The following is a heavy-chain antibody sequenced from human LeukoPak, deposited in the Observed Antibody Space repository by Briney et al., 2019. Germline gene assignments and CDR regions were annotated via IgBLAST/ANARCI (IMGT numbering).Heavy chain of an antibody. CDR2: IIPILGIA. CDR1: GGTFSSYA. D-gene: IGHD3-10*01. Sequence: SVKVSCKASGGTFSSYAISWVRQAPGQGLEWMGRIIPILGIANYAQKFQGRVTITADKSTSTAYMELSSLRSEDTAVYYCARSHYGSGSYYFDYWGQGTQVTVSS. V-gene: IGHV1-69*04. J-gene: IGHJ4*02. CDR3: ARSHYGSGSYYFDY.